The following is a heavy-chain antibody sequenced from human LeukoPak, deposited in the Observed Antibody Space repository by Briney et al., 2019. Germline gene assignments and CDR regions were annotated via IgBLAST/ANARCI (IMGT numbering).Heavy chain of an antibody. V-gene: IGHV4-31*03. CDR2: IYYSGST. J-gene: IGHJ3*02. CDR3: ARIGHDSSGYYLSLAFDI. CDR1: GGSISSGGYY. D-gene: IGHD3-22*01. Sequence: SQTLSLTCTVSGGSISSGGYYWSWIRQHPGKGLEWIGYIYYSGSTYYNPSLKSRVTISVDTSKNQCSLKLSSVTAADTAVYYCARIGHDSSGYYLSLAFDIWGQGTMVTVSS.